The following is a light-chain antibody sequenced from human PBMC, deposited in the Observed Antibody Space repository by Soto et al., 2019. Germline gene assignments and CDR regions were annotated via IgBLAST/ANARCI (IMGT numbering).Light chain of an antibody. CDR2: LDSSGSY. CDR3: ETCDSNTRV. V-gene: IGLV4-60*02. J-gene: IGLJ2*01. CDR1: SGHGTYI. Sequence: QPVLTQSSSASASLGSSVKLTCTLSSGHGTYIIAWHQHQPGKAPRSLMKLDSSGSYNKGSGVPDRFSGSSSGADRYLTISNLQFEDEADYYCETCDSNTRVSGGGTKLTVL.